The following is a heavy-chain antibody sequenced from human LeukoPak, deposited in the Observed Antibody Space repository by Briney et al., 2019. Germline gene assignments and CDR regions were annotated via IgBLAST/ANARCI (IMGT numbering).Heavy chain of an antibody. CDR3: ARDGSYDSSGYRAFDI. CDR1: GFTFSSYS. D-gene: IGHD3-22*01. Sequence: GGSLRLSCAASGFTFSSYSMNWVRQAPGKGLEWVSSISSSSNYMYYADSLKGRFTISRDNARNSLFLQMNSLRAEDTAVYYCARDGSYDSSGYRAFDIWGQGTMVTVSS. J-gene: IGHJ3*02. V-gene: IGHV3-21*01. CDR2: ISSSSNYM.